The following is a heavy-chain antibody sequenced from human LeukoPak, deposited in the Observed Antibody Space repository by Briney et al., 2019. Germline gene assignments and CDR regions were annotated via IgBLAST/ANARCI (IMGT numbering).Heavy chain of an antibody. V-gene: IGHV4-34*01. J-gene: IGHJ5*02. CDR2: INHSGST. Sequence: SETLSLTCAVYGGSFSGYYWSWIRQPPGKGLEWIGEINHSGSTNYNPSLKSRVTISVDTSKNQFSLKLSSVTAADTAVYYCARVRGIVVVPAATERANWFDPWGQGTLVTVFS. D-gene: IGHD2-2*01. CDR1: GGSFSGYY. CDR3: ARVRGIVVVPAATERANWFDP.